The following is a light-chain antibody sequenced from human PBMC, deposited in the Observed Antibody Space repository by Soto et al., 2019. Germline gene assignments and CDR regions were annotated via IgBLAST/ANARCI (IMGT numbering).Light chain of an antibody. CDR3: QQYNNWPPWT. CDR1: QSVSSN. Sequence: EIVMTQSPATLSVSPGERATLSCRASQSVSSNLAWYQQKPGQAPRLLIYGASTSATGIPARFSGSGSGTEFTRTISSLQSGDFAVYYCQQYNNWPPWTFGQGTKVEIK. V-gene: IGKV3-15*01. J-gene: IGKJ1*01. CDR2: GAS.